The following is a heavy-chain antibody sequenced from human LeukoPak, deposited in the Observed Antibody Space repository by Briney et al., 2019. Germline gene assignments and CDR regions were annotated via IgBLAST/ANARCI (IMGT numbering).Heavy chain of an antibody. CDR3: ARDKSGHYYDSSGQLDY. CDR1: GYTFTSYY. CDR2: INPSGGST. J-gene: IGHJ4*02. D-gene: IGHD3-22*01. Sequence: ASVKVSCKASGYTFTSYYMHWVRQAPGQGLEWMGIINPSGGSTSYAQKFQGRVTMTRDTSTSTVYMELSSLRSEDTAVYYCARDKSGHYYDSSGQLDYWGQGTWSPSPQ. V-gene: IGHV1-46*01.